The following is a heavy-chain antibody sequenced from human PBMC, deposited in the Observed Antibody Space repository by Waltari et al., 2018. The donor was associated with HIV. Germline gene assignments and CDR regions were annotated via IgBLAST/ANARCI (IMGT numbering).Heavy chain of an antibody. CDR1: GYTFTGYY. CDR2: INPNSGGT. D-gene: IGHD4-4*01. Sequence: QVQLVQSGAEVKKPGASVKVSCKASGYTFTGYYMHWVRQAPGQGLEWMGWINPNSGGTNYAQKFHGRVTMTRDTSISTAYMELSRLRSDDTAVYYCARDLYSNQRVNLPDLWGQGTLVTVSS. J-gene: IGHJ5*02. CDR3: ARDLYSNQRVNLPDL. V-gene: IGHV1-2*02.